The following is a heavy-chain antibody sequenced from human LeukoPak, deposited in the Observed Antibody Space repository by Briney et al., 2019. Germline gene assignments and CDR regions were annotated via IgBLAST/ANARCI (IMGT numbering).Heavy chain of an antibody. Sequence: GGSLILSCAASGFTFSSYGMHWVRQAPGKGLEWVALISYDGSDKYYADSVRGRFTISRDNSKNTLYLQMNSLRAEDTAVYYCAKGLNPQWLYDAFDIWGQGTMVTVSS. J-gene: IGHJ3*02. CDR3: AKGLNPQWLYDAFDI. CDR1: GFTFSSYG. CDR2: ISYDGSDK. D-gene: IGHD6-19*01. V-gene: IGHV3-30*18.